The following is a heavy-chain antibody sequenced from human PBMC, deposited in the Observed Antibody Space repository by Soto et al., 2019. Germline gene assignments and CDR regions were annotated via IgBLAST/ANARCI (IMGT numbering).Heavy chain of an antibody. CDR2: MNPNTGET. J-gene: IGHJ4*02. Sequence: QVQLVQSGAEVKKPGASVKVSRKASGYTFISYDINWVRQATGQGLEWMGWMNPNTGETGSAQKFQGRVTMTRNTSRNTANLELSSLRSDDTAVYFCARVDGYMFDYWGQGTLVPVSS. CDR3: ARVDGYMFDY. V-gene: IGHV1-8*01. D-gene: IGHD5-12*01. CDR1: GYTFISYD.